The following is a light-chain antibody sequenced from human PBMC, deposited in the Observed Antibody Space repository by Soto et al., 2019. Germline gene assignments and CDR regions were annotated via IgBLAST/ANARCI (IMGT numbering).Light chain of an antibody. CDR1: PSVNSY. V-gene: IGKV3-11*01. Sequence: ETVLTQSPATLSLSPGERATLSCRASPSVNSYLAWCQQKAGQAPTLLIYDASNKATGIPARFSGSGSGTDFTLTISSLAHEDFAVYYCQQRINWPWTFGQGTKVEIK. J-gene: IGKJ1*01. CDR2: DAS. CDR3: QQRINWPWT.